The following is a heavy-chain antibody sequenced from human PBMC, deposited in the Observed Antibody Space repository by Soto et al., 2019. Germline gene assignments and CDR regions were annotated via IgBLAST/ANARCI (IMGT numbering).Heavy chain of an antibody. CDR1: GFTFSSYG. CDR3: AKDLVGRTAMVTLMDV. D-gene: IGHD5-18*01. J-gene: IGHJ6*02. V-gene: IGHV3-30*18. CDR2: ISYDGSNK. Sequence: PGGPLRLSCAASGFTFSSYGMHWVRQAPGKGLEWVAVISYDGSNKYYADSVKGRFTISRDNSKNTLYLQMNSLRAEDTAVYYCAKDLVGRTAMVTLMDVWGQGTTVTVSS.